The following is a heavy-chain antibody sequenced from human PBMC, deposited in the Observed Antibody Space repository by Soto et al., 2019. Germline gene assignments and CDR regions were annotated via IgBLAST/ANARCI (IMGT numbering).Heavy chain of an antibody. J-gene: IGHJ4*02. CDR3: ARDNQLGYCSSTSCYGTYYFDY. Sequence: QVQLVESGGGVVQPGRSLRLSCAASGFTFSSYGMHWVRQAPGKGLEWVAVIWYDGSNKYYADSVKGRFTISRDNSTNTLYLQMNSLRAEDTAVYYCARDNQLGYCSSTSCYGTYYFDYWGQGTLVTVSS. D-gene: IGHD2-2*01. CDR2: IWYDGSNK. CDR1: GFTFSSYG. V-gene: IGHV3-33*01.